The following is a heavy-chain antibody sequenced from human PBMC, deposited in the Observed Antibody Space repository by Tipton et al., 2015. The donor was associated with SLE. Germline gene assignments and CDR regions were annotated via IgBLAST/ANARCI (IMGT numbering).Heavy chain of an antibody. CDR1: GGSFSGYY. D-gene: IGHD7-27*01. CDR3: AREPANWGSAFDI. Sequence: GLVKPSETLSLTCAVYGGSFSGYYWSWIRQPPGKGLEWIGEINHSGSTNYNPSLKSRVTISVDTSKNQFSLKLSSVTAADTAVYYCAREPANWGSAFDIWGQGTMVTVSS. V-gene: IGHV4-34*01. J-gene: IGHJ3*02. CDR2: INHSGST.